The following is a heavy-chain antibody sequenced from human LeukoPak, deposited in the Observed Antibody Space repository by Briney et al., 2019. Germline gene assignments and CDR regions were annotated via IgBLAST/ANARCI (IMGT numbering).Heavy chain of an antibody. V-gene: IGHV3-48*03. CDR3: ARAMVRGVYYGMDV. D-gene: IGHD3-10*01. CDR1: GFTFSSYE. Sequence: GGSLRLSCAASGFTFSSYEMNWVRQAPGKGLEWVSYISSSGSTIYYADSVKGRFAISRDNAKNSLYLQMNSLRAEDTAVYYCARAMVRGVYYGMDVWGQGTTVTVSS. CDR2: ISSSGSTI. J-gene: IGHJ6*02.